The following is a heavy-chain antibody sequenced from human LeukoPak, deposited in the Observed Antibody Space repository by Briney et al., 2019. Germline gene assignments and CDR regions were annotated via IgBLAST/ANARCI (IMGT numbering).Heavy chain of an antibody. V-gene: IGHV3-21*01. Sequence: GGSLRLSCAASGFTFRSYYMNWVRQAPGKGLEWVSSISSGSGYIYYADSVKGRFTISRDNAKNSLYLQMNNLRAEDTAVYYCARDTALRYFVLVYWGPGTLVTVSS. D-gene: IGHD3-9*01. J-gene: IGHJ4*02. CDR1: GFTFRSYY. CDR3: ARDTALRYFVLVY. CDR2: ISSGSGYI.